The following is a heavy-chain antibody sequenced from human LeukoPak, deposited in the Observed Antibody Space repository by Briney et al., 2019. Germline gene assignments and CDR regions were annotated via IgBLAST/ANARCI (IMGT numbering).Heavy chain of an antibody. CDR3: ARDRWLQPTPYYFDY. J-gene: IGHJ4*02. CDR2: IYYSGST. V-gene: IGHV4-59*12. CDR1: GGSLTYYY. D-gene: IGHD5-24*01. Sequence: PSETLSLTCTVSGGSLTYYYWTWIRQTPGRRPEWIGYIYYSGSTNYNPSLKSRVTISVDTSKNQFSLKLSSVTAADTAVYYCARDRWLQPTPYYFDYWGQGTLVTVSS.